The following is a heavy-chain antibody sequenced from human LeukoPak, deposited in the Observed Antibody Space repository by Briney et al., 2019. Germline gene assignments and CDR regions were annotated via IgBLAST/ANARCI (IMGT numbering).Heavy chain of an antibody. D-gene: IGHD2-15*01. CDR1: EFTFSSYN. CDR2: ISHSSTYI. J-gene: IGHJ6*02. V-gene: IGHV3-21*04. Sequence: GGSLRLSCEASEFTFSSYNMMWVRQAPGKGREWVASISHSSTYIEYADSVKGRFTISRDNAKNSLYLQMNSLRPDDSAVYYCVKDLGSAITSALALDVWGQGTTVTVSS. CDR3: VKDLGSAITSALALDV.